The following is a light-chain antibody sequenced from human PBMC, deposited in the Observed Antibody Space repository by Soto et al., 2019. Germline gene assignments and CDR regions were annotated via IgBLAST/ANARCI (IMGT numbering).Light chain of an antibody. V-gene: IGLV3-21*02. J-gene: IGLJ1*01. CDR2: XXX. Sequence: SYELTQSPSVSVAPGQTVSITCGGYNIGSKSVHWYQQKPGQAPVLVVHXXXXXXSGIPERFSGSKSGNTATLTITRVEAGDEADYYCQVWDSSTDQLYVFGTGTKVTVL. CDR3: QVWDSSTDQLYV. CDR1: NIGSKS.